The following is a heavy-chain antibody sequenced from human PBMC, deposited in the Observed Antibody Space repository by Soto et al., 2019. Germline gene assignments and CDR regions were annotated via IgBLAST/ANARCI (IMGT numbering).Heavy chain of an antibody. D-gene: IGHD2-15*01. CDR2: ISSSSSTI. J-gene: IGHJ4*02. CDR3: ARDGVVVAVYYFDY. CDR1: GFTFSSYS. V-gene: IGHV3-48*01. Sequence: EVQLVESGGGLVQPGGSLRLSCAASGFTFSSYSMNWVRQAPGKGLEWVSYISSSSSTIYYADSVKGRFTISRDNANNSLYLQMNSLRAEDTAVYYCARDGVVVAVYYFDYWGQGTLVTVSS.